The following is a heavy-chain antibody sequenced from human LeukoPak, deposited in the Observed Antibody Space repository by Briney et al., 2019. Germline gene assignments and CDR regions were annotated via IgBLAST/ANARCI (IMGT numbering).Heavy chain of an antibody. CDR2: INPGGGNT. CDR1: GYTFTSYD. V-gene: IGHV1-46*01. J-gene: IGHJ3*02. Sequence: ASVKVSCKASGYTFTSYDINWVRQATGQGLEWMGLINPGGGNTNYAQNFQGRVTMTRDTSTSTIYMELSSLRSEDTAIYYCARIRDGYNDAYDIWGQGTVVTVPS. D-gene: IGHD5-24*01. CDR3: ARIRDGYNDAYDI.